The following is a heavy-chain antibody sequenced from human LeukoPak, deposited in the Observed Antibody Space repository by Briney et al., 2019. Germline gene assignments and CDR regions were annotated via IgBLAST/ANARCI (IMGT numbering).Heavy chain of an antibody. CDR3: ARGAYYYED. D-gene: IGHD3-22*01. CDR2: ISSSSDYI. V-gene: IGHV3-21*01. CDR1: GFTFSSFS. J-gene: IGHJ4*02. Sequence: PGGSLRLSCAASGFTFSSFSMNWVRQAPGKGLEWVSSISSSSDYIYYADSVKGRFTISRDNAKNSLYLQMNSLRAEDTAVYYCARGAYYYEDWGQGTLVTVSS.